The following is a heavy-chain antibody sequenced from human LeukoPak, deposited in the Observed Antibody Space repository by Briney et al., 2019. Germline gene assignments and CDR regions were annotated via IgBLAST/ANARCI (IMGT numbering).Heavy chain of an antibody. CDR3: ARDSSSWYFGYYFDY. CDR1: GFTFSSYA. Sequence: GGSLRLSCAASGFTFSSYAMSWVRQAPGKGLEWVSAISSSGNIIYYADSVRGRFTISRDNAKNSLYLQMNSLRAEDTAVYYCARDSSSWYFGYYFDYWGQGTLVTVSS. V-gene: IGHV3-21*01. D-gene: IGHD6-13*01. CDR2: ISSSGNII. J-gene: IGHJ4*02.